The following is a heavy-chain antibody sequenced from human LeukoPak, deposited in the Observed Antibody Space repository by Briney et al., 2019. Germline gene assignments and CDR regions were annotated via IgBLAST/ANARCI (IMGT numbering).Heavy chain of an antibody. Sequence: SETLSLTCAVSGGSISSSNCWSWVRQPPGKGLEWIGEIYHSGSTNYNPSLKSRVTISVDKSKNQFSLKLSSVTAADTAVYYCARAPAYGYIFTVDYWGQGTLVTVSS. CDR3: ARAPAYGYIFTVDY. D-gene: IGHD5-18*01. V-gene: IGHV4-4*02. CDR1: GGSISSSNC. J-gene: IGHJ4*02. CDR2: IYHSGST.